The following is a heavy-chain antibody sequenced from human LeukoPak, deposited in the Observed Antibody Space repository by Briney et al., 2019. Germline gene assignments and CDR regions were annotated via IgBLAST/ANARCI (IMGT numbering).Heavy chain of an antibody. D-gene: IGHD3-10*01. J-gene: IGHJ5*02. CDR3: ARGPASGSNFAWFDP. V-gene: IGHV4-34*01. CDR1: GGSFSGYY. CDR2: INHSGST. Sequence: PSETLSLTCAVYGGSFSGYYWSWIRQPPGKGPEWIGEINHSGSTNYNPSLKSRVTISVDMSKNQFSLELTSVTAADTAVYYCARGPASGSNFAWFDPWGQGTLVTVSS.